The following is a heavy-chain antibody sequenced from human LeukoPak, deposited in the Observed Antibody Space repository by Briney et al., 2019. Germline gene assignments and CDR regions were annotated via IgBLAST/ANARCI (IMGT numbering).Heavy chain of an antibody. J-gene: IGHJ5*02. CDR3: ARVPDIVVVPAAPNWFDP. Sequence: ASVKVSCKASGYTFTSYGISWVRQAPGQGLEWMGWISAYNGNTNYAQELQGRVTMTTDTSTSTAYMELRSLRSDDTAVYYCARVPDIVVVPAAPNWFDPWGQGTLVTVSS. CDR2: ISAYNGNT. V-gene: IGHV1-18*01. CDR1: GYTFTSYG. D-gene: IGHD2-2*01.